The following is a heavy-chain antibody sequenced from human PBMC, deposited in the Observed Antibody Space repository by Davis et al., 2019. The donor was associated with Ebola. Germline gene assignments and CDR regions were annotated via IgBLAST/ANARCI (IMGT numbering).Heavy chain of an antibody. CDR2: ISGSGGSGGST. D-gene: IGHD3-10*01. V-gene: IGHV3-23*01. J-gene: IGHJ4*02. CDR1: GFTFSSYA. Sequence: GESLKISCAASGFTFSSYAMSWVRQAPGKGLEWVSGISGSGGSGGSTYYADSVKGRFTISRDNSKNTLYLQMNSLRAEDTAVYYCAKGSYGSGSLFDYWGQGTLVTVSS. CDR3: AKGSYGSGSLFDY.